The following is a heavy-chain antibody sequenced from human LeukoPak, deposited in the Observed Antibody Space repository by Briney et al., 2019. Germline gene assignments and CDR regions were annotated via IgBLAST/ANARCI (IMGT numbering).Heavy chain of an antibody. V-gene: IGHV3-23*01. CDR1: GFTFSSYA. Sequence: GGSLRLSCAASGFTFSSYAMSWVRQAPGKGLEWVSAISGSGGSTYYADSVKGRFTISRDNSKNTLYLQMNSLRAEDTAVYYCAKDLEAWRPVRYYFDYWGQGTLVTVSS. CDR2: ISGSGGST. J-gene: IGHJ4*02. D-gene: IGHD1-1*01. CDR3: AKDLEAWRPVRYYFDY.